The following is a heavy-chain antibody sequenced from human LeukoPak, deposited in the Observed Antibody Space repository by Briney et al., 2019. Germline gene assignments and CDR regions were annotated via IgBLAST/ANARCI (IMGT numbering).Heavy chain of an antibody. Sequence: PGRSLRLSCAASGFTFSSYGMHWVRQAPGKGLEWVAVISYDGSNKYYADSVKGRFTISRDNSKNTLYLEMNSLRAEDTAVYRCARLGWWTQLLEDHWGQGILVTVSS. CDR1: GFTFSSYG. CDR2: ISYDGSNK. D-gene: IGHD5-18*01. CDR3: ARLGWWTQLLEDH. J-gene: IGHJ4*02. V-gene: IGHV3-30*03.